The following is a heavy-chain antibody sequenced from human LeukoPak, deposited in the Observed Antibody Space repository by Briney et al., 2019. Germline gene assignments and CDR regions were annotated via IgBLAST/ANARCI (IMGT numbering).Heavy chain of an antibody. V-gene: IGHV1-18*01. CDR3: ARVPFVGSSWYGNYYYYMDV. Sequence: PGESLKISCKASGYTFTRYGISWVRQAPGQGLEWMGWISAYNGNTNYAQKLQGRVTMTTDTSTSTAYMERRSLRSDDTAVYYCARVPFVGSSWYGNYYYYMDVWGKGTTVNVSS. CDR2: ISAYNGNT. J-gene: IGHJ6*03. CDR1: GYTFTRYG. D-gene: IGHD6-13*01.